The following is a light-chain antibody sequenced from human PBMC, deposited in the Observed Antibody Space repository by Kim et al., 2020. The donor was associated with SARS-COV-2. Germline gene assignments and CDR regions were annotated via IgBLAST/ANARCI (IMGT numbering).Light chain of an antibody. CDR1: KVVDKC. CDR3: QAWDSSTVL. V-gene: IGLV3-1*01. CDR2: QDS. J-gene: IGLJ2*01. Sequence: VSQEQTAHIPCSGDKVVDKCASCYRQKPGQSTVLVIYQDSKRHAGIPERFSGSNSGNKATLTISGTQAMDEADYYCQAWDSSTVLFGGGTQLTVL.